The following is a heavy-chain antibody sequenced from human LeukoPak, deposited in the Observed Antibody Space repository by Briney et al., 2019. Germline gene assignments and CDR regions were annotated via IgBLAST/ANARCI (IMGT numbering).Heavy chain of an antibody. J-gene: IGHJ6*04. D-gene: IGHD3-10*02. Sequence: GESLQISCKGSGYSFTSYWIGWVRQAPGKGLEWVANIKQDGSEKYYVDSVKGRFTISRDNAKNSLYLQMNSLRAEDTAVYYCAELGITMIGGVWGKGTTVTISS. V-gene: IGHV3-7*01. CDR3: AELGITMIGGV. CDR1: GYSFTSYW. CDR2: IKQDGSEK.